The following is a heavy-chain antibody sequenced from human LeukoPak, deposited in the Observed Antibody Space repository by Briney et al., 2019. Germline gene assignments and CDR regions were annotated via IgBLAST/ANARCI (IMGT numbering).Heavy chain of an antibody. J-gene: IGHJ4*02. CDR3: ASVDSSGYLFDY. CDR1: GGSISSYY. V-gene: IGHV4-59*01. CDR2: IYYSGST. D-gene: IGHD3-22*01. Sequence: SETLSLTCTVSGGSISSYYWSWIRQPPGKGLEWIGYIYYSGSTNYNPSLKSRVTISVDTSKNQFSLKLSSVTAADTAVYYCASVDSSGYLFDYWGQGTLVTVSS.